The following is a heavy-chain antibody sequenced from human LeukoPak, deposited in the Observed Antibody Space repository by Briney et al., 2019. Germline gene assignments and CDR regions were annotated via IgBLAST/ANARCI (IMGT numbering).Heavy chain of an antibody. V-gene: IGHV3-48*01. Sequence: GGSLRLSCAASGFTFSSYSMNWVRQAPGKGLEWVSYISSSSSTIYYADSAKGRFTISRDNAKNSLYLQMNSLRAEDTAVYYCARDDWDYGDYGGWFDPWGQGTLVTVSS. D-gene: IGHD4-17*01. J-gene: IGHJ5*02. CDR3: ARDDWDYGDYGGWFDP. CDR1: GFTFSSYS. CDR2: ISSSSSTI.